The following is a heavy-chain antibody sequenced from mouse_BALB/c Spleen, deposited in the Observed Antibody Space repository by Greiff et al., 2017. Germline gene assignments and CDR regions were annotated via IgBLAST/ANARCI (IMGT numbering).Heavy chain of an antibody. CDR2: ISSGGST. J-gene: IGHJ2*01. Sequence: EVQRVESGGGLVKPGGSLKLSCAASGFTFSSYAMSWVRQTPEKRLEWVASISSGGSTYYPDSVKGRFTISRDNARNILYLQMSSLRSEDTAMYYCARGRGFDYDGYSFDYWGQGTTLTVSS. D-gene: IGHD2-3*01. CDR3: ARGRGFDYDGYSFDY. CDR1: GFTFSSYA. V-gene: IGHV5-6-5*01.